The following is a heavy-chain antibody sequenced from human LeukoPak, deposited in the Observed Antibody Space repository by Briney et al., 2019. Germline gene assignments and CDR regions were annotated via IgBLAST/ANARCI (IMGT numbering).Heavy chain of an antibody. D-gene: IGHD3-9*01. V-gene: IGHV4-34*01. CDR1: GVSFSGYY. J-gene: IGHJ6*03. CDR2: INHSGST. Sequence: SETLSLTCAVYGVSFSGYYWSWLRQPPGKGLEWIGEINHSGSTNYNPSLKSRVTISVDTSKNQFSLKLSSVTAADTAVYYCARGRRFGWGMLGYMDVWGKGTTVTVSS. CDR3: ARGRRFGWGMLGYMDV.